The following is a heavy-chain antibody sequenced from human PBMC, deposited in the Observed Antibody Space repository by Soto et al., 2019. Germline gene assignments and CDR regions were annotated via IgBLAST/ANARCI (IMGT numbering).Heavy chain of an antibody. CDR2: IYWDDDK. Sequence: QITLKESGPTLVKPTQTLTLTCTFSGFSLSTSGVGVGWIRQPPGKALEWLALIYWDDDKRYSPSLKSRLTITKDTSKNQVVLTMTNMDPVDTATYYCAHRVANWNFHDDYYYGMDVWGQGTTVTVSS. V-gene: IGHV2-5*02. J-gene: IGHJ6*02. D-gene: IGHD1-7*01. CDR3: AHRVANWNFHDDYYYGMDV. CDR1: GFSLSTSGVG.